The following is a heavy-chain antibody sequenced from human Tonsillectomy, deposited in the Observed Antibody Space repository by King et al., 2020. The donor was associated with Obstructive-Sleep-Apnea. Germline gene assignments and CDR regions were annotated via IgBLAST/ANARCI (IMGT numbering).Heavy chain of an antibody. D-gene: IGHD2-15*01. CDR1: GFTFSSYS. CDR3: ARAGGHCSGGSCYPHY. Sequence: QLVQSGGGLVKPGGSLRLSCAASGFTFSSYSMNWVRQAPGKGLEWVSSISSSSSYIYYADSVKGRFTISRDNAKNSLYLQMNSLSAEDTAVYYCARAGGHCSGGSCYPHYWGQGTLVTVSS. J-gene: IGHJ4*02. CDR2: ISSSSSYI. V-gene: IGHV3-21*01.